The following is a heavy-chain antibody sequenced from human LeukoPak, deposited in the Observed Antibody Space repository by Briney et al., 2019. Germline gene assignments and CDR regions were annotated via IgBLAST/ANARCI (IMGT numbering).Heavy chain of an antibody. CDR2: ISSNGGST. Sequence: GGSLRLSCAASGFTFSSYAMHWVRQARGKGREYVSAISSNGGSTYYANSVKGRFTISRDNSKNTLYLQMGSLRADDMAVYYCARELPGIAVAGKGGYFDYWGQGTLVTVSS. CDR3: ARELPGIAVAGKGGYFDY. CDR1: GFTFSSYA. J-gene: IGHJ4*02. D-gene: IGHD6-19*01. V-gene: IGHV3-64*01.